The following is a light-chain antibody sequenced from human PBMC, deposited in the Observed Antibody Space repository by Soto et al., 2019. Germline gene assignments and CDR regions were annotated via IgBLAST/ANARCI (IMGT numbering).Light chain of an antibody. J-gene: IGKJ1*01. Sequence: DVRLTQSPATLSASAGDRVSITCWASERIVLWLAWYQQKSGRAPKRLMYKVSTLGSDVPSKFSGSGSGSEFKLSLDYRQPDDSAIYYCQQYHDYWTLGQGTKIEV. V-gene: IGKV1-5*03. CDR2: KVS. CDR3: QQYHDYWT. CDR1: ERIVLW.